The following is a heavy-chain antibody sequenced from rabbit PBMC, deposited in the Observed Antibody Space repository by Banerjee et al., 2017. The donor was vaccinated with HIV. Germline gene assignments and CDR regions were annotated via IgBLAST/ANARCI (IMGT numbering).Heavy chain of an antibody. D-gene: IGHD2-1*01. CDR1: GFSFSNKYV. Sequence: QEQLEESGGDLVKPEGSLTLTCTASGFSFSNKYVMCWVRQAPGKGLELIACIYTSSGSTWYASWVNGRFTISRSTSLNTVTLQMTSLTGADTATYFCARYGGDYYYNLWGPGTLVTVS. V-gene: IGHV1S43*01. J-gene: IGHJ4*01. CDR2: IYTSSGST. CDR3: ARYGGDYYYNL.